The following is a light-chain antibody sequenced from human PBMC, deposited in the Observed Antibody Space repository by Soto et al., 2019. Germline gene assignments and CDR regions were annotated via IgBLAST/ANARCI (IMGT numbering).Light chain of an antibody. J-gene: IGLJ1*01. Sequence: QSVLTQPPSASWTPGQSVTISCSGSSSNIGSKTVNWYQQLPGTVPKLLIYNSYQRPSGVPDRFSGSKSGTSASLAISGLQSEDEADYYCAAWDASLNGYVFGNGTKVTVL. CDR1: SSNIGSKT. CDR3: AAWDASLNGYV. CDR2: NSY. V-gene: IGLV1-44*01.